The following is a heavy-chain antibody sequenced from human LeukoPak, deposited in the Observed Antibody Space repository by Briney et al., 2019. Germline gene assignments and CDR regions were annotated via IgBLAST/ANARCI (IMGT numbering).Heavy chain of an antibody. V-gene: IGHV3-21*06. CDR3: ASGTYYYDAPSSH. D-gene: IGHD3-22*01. Sequence: GGSLRLSCTASGFTFSSHRMNWVRQAPGRGLEWVSSISSSSTSIYYADSVKGRFTISRDSAKNSLYLQMSSLRAEDTAVYYCASGTYYYDAPSSHWGQGTLVTVSS. CDR1: GFTFSSHR. CDR2: ISSSSTSI. J-gene: IGHJ4*02.